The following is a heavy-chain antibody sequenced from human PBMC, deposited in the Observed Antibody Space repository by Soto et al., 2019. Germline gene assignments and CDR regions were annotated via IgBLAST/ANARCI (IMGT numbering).Heavy chain of an antibody. Sequence: QVQLQESGPGLVKPSGTLSLTCAVSGGSISSSNWWSWVRQPPGKGLGWIGEIYHSGSTNYNPSLKSRVTLPVDKSKNQFSLKLSSVTAADTSVYYCARHGPPFDPWGQGTLVTVSS. V-gene: IGHV4-4*02. CDR3: ARHGPPFDP. J-gene: IGHJ5*02. CDR2: IYHSGST. CDR1: GGSISSSNW.